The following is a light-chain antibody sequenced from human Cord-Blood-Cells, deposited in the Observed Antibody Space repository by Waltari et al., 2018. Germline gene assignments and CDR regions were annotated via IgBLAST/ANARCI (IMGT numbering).Light chain of an antibody. CDR2: GAS. CDR1: QSVNSN. Sequence: EIVMTQSPATLSVSPGERDTISCRASQSVNSNLAWYQQKPGQAPRLLIYGASTRATGIPARFSGSGSGTEFTLTISSLQSEDFAVYYCQQYNNWPLSFGQGTKLEIK. V-gene: IGKV3-15*01. CDR3: QQYNNWPLS. J-gene: IGKJ2*03.